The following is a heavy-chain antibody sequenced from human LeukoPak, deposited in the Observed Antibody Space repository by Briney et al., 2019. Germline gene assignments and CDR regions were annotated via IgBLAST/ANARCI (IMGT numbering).Heavy chain of an antibody. Sequence: SETLSLTCTVSGGSISSYYWSWIRQPPGKGLEWIGYIYYSGSTNYNPSLKSRVTISVDTSKNQFSLKLSSVTAADTAVYYCARSPIRVDAFDIWGQGTMVTVSS. V-gene: IGHV4-59*08. CDR1: GGSISSYY. J-gene: IGHJ3*02. CDR2: IYYSGST. CDR3: ARSPIRVDAFDI.